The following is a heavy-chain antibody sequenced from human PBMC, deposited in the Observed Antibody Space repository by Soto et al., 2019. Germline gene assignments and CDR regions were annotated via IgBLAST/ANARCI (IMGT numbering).Heavy chain of an antibody. V-gene: IGHV3-11*05. Sequence: QVQLVESGGGLVKPGGSLRLSCAASGFTFSDYYMNWIRQAPGKGLEWVSFISSSSSYTNYADSVMGRFTIPRDNANNLVFLQMNSLRDEDTAVYYCARSRTSSWSHFEYWGQGTLATVSS. CDR1: GFTFSDYY. J-gene: IGHJ4*02. D-gene: IGHD6-13*01. CDR3: ARSRTSSWSHFEY. CDR2: ISSSSSYT.